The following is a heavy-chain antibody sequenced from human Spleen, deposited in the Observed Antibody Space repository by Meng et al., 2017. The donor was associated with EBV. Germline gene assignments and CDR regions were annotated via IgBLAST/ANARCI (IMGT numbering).Heavy chain of an antibody. CDR3: AKDCFGAKDS. D-gene: IGHD1-26*01. V-gene: IGHV3-74*01. CDR1: GFTLRSYW. Sequence: ELELVEFGGDLVRPGVSLRVTCAASGFTLRSYWVHWVRQAPGKGLVWVSRINSDGNVITYADSVKGRFTISRDNAKNTVYLQMNNVRVEDTAVYYCAKDCFGAKDSWGQGTLVTVSS. CDR2: INSDGNVI. J-gene: IGHJ4*02.